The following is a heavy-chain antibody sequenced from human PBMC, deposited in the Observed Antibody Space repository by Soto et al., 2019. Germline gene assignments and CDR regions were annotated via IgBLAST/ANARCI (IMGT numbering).Heavy chain of an antibody. CDR2: IYYSGST. V-gene: IGHV4-59*01. Sequence: SETLSLTCAVSGVSISSYYWSWIRQPPGKGLEWIGYIYYSGSTNYNPSLKSRVTISVDTSKNQFSLKLSSVTAADTAVYYCARDSYYGSGSYYVTFDYWGQGTLVTVSS. CDR3: ARDSYYGSGSYYVTFDY. D-gene: IGHD3-10*01. CDR1: GVSISSYY. J-gene: IGHJ4*02.